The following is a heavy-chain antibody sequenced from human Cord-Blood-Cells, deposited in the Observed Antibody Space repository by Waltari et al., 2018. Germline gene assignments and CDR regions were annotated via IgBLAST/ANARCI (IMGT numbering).Heavy chain of an antibody. D-gene: IGHD7-27*01. CDR2: INHSGST. CDR1: GGSFSGYY. V-gene: IGHV4-34*01. CDR3: ARPINWGGRDYFDY. J-gene: IGHJ4*02. Sequence: QVQLQQWGAGLLKPSEPLSLTCAVYGGSFSGYYWSWIGQPPGKGLEWIGEINHSGSTNYNPSHKSRGTLSVDTSENQFSLKGRSVTAADTAVYYCARPINWGGRDYFDYWGQGTLVTVSS.